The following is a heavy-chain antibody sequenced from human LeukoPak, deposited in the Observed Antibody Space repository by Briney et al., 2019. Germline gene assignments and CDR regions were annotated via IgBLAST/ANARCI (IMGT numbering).Heavy chain of an antibody. CDR2: TYHNGGT. V-gene: IGHV4-59*12. CDR3: ARGPNYDFWSGYYTGLGHYYYYGMDV. Sequence: PSETLSLTCTVSGGSISNYYWSWIRQPPGKGLEWIAYTYHNGGTNYNPSLKSRVTISVDTSKNQFSLKLSSVTAADAAVYYCARGPNYDFWSGYYTGLGHYYYYGMDVWGQGTTVTVSS. CDR1: GGSISNYY. D-gene: IGHD3-3*01. J-gene: IGHJ6*02.